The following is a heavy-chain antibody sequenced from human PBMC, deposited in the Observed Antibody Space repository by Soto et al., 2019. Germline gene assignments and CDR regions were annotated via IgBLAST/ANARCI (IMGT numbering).Heavy chain of an antibody. CDR2: ISYDGSNK. D-gene: IGHD4-17*01. Sequence: GGSLRLSCAASGFTFSSYGMHWVRQAPGKGLEWVAVISYDGSNKYYADSVKGRFTISRDNSKNTLYLQMNSLRAEDTAVYYCAKGPDYGDYADYGMDVWGQGTTVTVSS. J-gene: IGHJ6*02. CDR1: GFTFSSYG. CDR3: AKGPDYGDYADYGMDV. V-gene: IGHV3-30*18.